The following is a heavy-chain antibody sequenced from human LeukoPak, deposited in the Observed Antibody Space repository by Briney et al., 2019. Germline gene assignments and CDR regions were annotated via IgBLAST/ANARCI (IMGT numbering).Heavy chain of an antibody. CDR1: GFTFSSYG. D-gene: IGHD1-26*01. CDR3: AKGGEGGSHRYFEY. J-gene: IGHJ4*02. Sequence: PGGSLRLSCAASGFTFSSYGMHWVRQAPGKGLEWVAVIWYDGSNKYYADSVKGRFTISRDNSKNTLYLQMNSLRAEDTAMYYCAKGGEGGSHRYFEYWGQGTLVTVSS. V-gene: IGHV3-33*06. CDR2: IWYDGSNK.